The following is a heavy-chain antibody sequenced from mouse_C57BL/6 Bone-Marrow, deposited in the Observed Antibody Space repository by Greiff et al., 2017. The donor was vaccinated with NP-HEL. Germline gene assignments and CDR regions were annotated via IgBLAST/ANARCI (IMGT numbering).Heavy chain of an antibody. J-gene: IGHJ4*01. D-gene: IGHD2-2*01. CDR3: TFYGYDGGGAMDY. CDR2: IDPENGDT. CDR1: GFNIKDDY. Sequence: VQLQQSGAELVRPGASVKLSCTASGFNIKDDYMHWVKQRPEQGLEWIGWIDPENGDTEYASKFQGKATITADTSSNTAYLQLSSLTSEDTAVYYCTFYGYDGGGAMDYWGQGTSVTVSS. V-gene: IGHV14-4*01.